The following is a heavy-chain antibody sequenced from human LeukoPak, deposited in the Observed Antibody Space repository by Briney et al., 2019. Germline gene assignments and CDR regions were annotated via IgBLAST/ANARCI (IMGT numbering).Heavy chain of an antibody. CDR1: GFTFSSYG. D-gene: IGHD5-18*01. CDR3: ASRPVDTTMIYYFDY. CDR2: IWYDGSNK. Sequence: GGSLRLSCAASGFTFSSYGMHWVRQAPGKGLEWVAVIWYDGSNKYYADSVKGRFTISRDNSKNTLYLQMNSLRAEDTAVYYCASRPVDTTMIYYFDYWGPGTLVTVSS. J-gene: IGHJ4*02. V-gene: IGHV3-33*01.